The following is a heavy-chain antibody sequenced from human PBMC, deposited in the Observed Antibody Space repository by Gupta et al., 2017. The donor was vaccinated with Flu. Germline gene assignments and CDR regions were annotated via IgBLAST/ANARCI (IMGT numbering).Heavy chain of an antibody. V-gene: IGHV4-39*02. D-gene: IGHD2-21*01. J-gene: IGHJ6*02. Sequence: QLQLQESGPGLVTPSETLSLTCTVSGGSINNDYYYLAWIRQSPGEGLEWIGSVFHSGVTYYTPSLSSRLAMSVDVSKNQFSLKLSSVTAADTAAYYCARESYSNLNYVYSGMEVWGQGAT. CDR1: GGSINNDYYY. CDR3: ARESYSNLNYVYSGMEV. CDR2: VFHSGVT.